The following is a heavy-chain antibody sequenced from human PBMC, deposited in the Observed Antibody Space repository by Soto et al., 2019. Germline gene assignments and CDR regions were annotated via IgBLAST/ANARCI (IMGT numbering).Heavy chain of an antibody. D-gene: IGHD2-15*01. V-gene: IGHV3-64*01. CDR3: ARQGSGSYYFAY. CDR2: ISSNGGST. Sequence: EVQLVESGGGLVQPGGSLRLSCAASGFTFSSYAMHWVRQAPGKGLEYVSAISSNGGSTYYANSVKGRFTISRDNSKNTLYLQMGSLRAEDMAVYYCARQGSGSYYFAYWGQGTLVTVSS. J-gene: IGHJ4*02. CDR1: GFTFSSYA.